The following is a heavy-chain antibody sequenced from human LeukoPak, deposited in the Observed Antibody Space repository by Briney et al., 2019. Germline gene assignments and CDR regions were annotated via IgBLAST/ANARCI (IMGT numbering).Heavy chain of an antibody. V-gene: IGHV3-53*04. D-gene: IGHD6-13*01. CDR2: IYSGGST. CDR1: GLTVSSNY. J-gene: IGHJ4*02. Sequence: GGSLRLSCAASGLTVSSNYMSWVRQAPGKGLEWVSVIYSGGSTYYADSVKGRFTISRHNSKNTLYLQMNSLRAEDTAVYYCAGGSSSSWYYFDYWGQGTLVTVSS. CDR3: AGGSSSSWYYFDY.